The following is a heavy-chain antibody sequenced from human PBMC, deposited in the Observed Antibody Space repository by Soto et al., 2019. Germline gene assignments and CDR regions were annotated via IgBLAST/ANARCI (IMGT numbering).Heavy chain of an antibody. Sequence: GASVKVSCKASGYTFTGYYIHWVRQAPGQGLEWMGWINPNSGGTDYAQKFQGRVTMTRDTSISTAYMELSRLRSDDTAVYYCARDLMITFGGVIPLYYFDYWGQGTLITVSS. D-gene: IGHD3-16*01. J-gene: IGHJ4*02. CDR2: INPNSGGT. CDR3: ARDLMITFGGVIPLYYFDY. V-gene: IGHV1-2*02. CDR1: GYTFTGYY.